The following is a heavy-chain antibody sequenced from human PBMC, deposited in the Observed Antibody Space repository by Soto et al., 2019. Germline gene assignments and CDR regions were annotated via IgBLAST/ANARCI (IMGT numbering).Heavy chain of an antibody. V-gene: IGHV4-38-2*01. CDR2: IYHSGST. D-gene: IGHD5-12*01. CDR1: CYSISSGYY. Sequence: SETLSLTCAVSCYSISSGYYWGWIRQPPGKGLEWIGSIYHSGSTYYNPSLKSRVTISVDTSKNQFSLKLSSVTAADTAVYYCARVKMVATSFDYWGQGTLVTVSS. CDR3: ARVKMVATSFDY. J-gene: IGHJ4*02.